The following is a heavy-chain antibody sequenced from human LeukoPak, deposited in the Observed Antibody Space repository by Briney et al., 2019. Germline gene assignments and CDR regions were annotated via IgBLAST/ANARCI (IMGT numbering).Heavy chain of an antibody. CDR2: ISYDGSNK. Sequence: PGGSLRLSCAASGFTFSSYAMHWVRQAPGKGLEWVAVISYDGSNKYYADSVKGRFTISRDNSENTLYLQMNSLRAEDTAVYYCARPIAAAGLDAFDIWGQGTMVTVSS. D-gene: IGHD6-13*01. J-gene: IGHJ3*02. CDR3: ARPIAAAGLDAFDI. CDR1: GFTFSSYA. V-gene: IGHV3-30-3*01.